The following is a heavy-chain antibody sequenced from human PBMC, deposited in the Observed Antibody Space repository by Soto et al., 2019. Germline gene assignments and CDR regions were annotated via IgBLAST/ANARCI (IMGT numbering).Heavy chain of an antibody. Sequence: GGSLRLSXAASGFTFGNVAMAWVRQAPGKGLEWVSSISDNGGNTDYADSARGRFTLSGDNSKNTLYLQMNHLKAEDTAVYYCAKLYWNPRYFGSWGQGARVTVSS. CDR3: AKLYWNPRYFGS. D-gene: IGHD1-1*01. V-gene: IGHV3-23*01. CDR2: ISDNGGNT. CDR1: GFTFGNVA. J-gene: IGHJ4*02.